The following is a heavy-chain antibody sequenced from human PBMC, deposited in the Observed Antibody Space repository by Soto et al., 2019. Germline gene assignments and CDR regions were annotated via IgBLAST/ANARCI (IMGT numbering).Heavy chain of an antibody. CDR1: GYTFTSYG. J-gene: IGHJ6*02. V-gene: IGHV1-18*01. CDR2: ISAYNGKT. CDR3: ARGGDVNYYHGMDV. Sequence: QVQLVQSGGEVKKPGASVKLSCTASGYTFTSYGISWVRQAPGQGLEWMGWISAYNGKTNYAQNVQGRVTMTTDTSTRTAYMDLRSLRSDETAVYYCARGGDVNYYHGMDVWGQGTKVTVSS. D-gene: IGHD5-12*01.